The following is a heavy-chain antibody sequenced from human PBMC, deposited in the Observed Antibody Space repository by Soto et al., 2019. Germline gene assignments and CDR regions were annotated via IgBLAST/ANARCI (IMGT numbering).Heavy chain of an antibody. CDR3: TTSLQGIYCRSTSCPDYYYGMDV. D-gene: IGHD2-2*01. J-gene: IGHJ6*02. Sequence: PGGSLRLSCAASGFTFSNAWMSWVRQAPGKGLEWVGRIKSKTDGGTTDYAAPVKGRFTISRDDSKNTLYLQMNSLKTEYTAVYYCTTSLQGIYCRSTSCPDYYYGMDVWGQGTTVTVSS. CDR1: GFTFSNAW. CDR2: IKSKTDGGTT. V-gene: IGHV3-15*01.